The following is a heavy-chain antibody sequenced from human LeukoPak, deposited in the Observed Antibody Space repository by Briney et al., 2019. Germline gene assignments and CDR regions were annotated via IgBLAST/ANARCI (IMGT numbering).Heavy chain of an antibody. CDR2: IGSKGYST. V-gene: IGHV3-64D*06. D-gene: IGHD4-17*01. J-gene: IGHJ4*02. CDR1: GFTFSVYA. CDR3: VKRGSVTTMGETYYFDY. Sequence: GGSLRLSCSASGFTFSVYAMHWVRQAPGKGLQYASLIGSKGYSTFYADSVKGRFTISRDNSKNTLYLQMSSLRAEDTAVYYCVKRGSVTTMGETYYFDYWGQGTLVTVSS.